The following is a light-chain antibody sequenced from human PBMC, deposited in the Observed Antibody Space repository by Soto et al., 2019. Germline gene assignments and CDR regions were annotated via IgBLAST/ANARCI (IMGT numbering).Light chain of an antibody. V-gene: IGKV3-15*01. J-gene: IGKJ3*01. CDR3: QQYNNGPPFT. CDR2: GTS. Sequence: EIVMTQSPATLSLSPGERATLSCRASQSVNSNLAWYQQKAGQAPRLLIYGTSTRATGIPARFSGSGSGTDFTLTISSLQFEDFAVYYCQQYNNGPPFTFGPGTKVDIK. CDR1: QSVNSN.